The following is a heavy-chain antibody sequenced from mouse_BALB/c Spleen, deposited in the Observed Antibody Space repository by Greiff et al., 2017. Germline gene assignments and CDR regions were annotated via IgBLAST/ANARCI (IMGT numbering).Heavy chain of an antibody. CDR3: ARGQYGNYVAY. CDR2: ISSGSSTI. D-gene: IGHD2-1*01. Sequence: EVHLVESGGGLVQPGGSRKLSCAASGFTFSSFGMHWVRQAPEKGLEWVAYISSGSSTIYYADTVKGRFTISRDNPKNTLFLQMTSLRSEDTAMYYCARGQYGNYVAYWGQGTLVTVSA. CDR1: GFTFSSFG. J-gene: IGHJ3*01. V-gene: IGHV5-17*02.